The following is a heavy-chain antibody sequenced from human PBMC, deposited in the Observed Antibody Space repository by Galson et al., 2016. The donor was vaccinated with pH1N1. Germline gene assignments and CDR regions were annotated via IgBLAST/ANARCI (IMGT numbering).Heavy chain of an antibody. CDR2: IYYSGNT. D-gene: IGHD2-8*01. Sequence: LSLTCKVSDGSISSPDFYWGWIRQPPGKGLEWIGSIYYSGNTYYNPSLKSRITILVDTSNNQFSLKVRSVTAADTAVYYCARHFAALMRFDPWGQGTLVTVFS. CDR3: ARHFAALMRFDP. J-gene: IGHJ5*02. CDR1: DGSISSPDFY. V-gene: IGHV4-39*01.